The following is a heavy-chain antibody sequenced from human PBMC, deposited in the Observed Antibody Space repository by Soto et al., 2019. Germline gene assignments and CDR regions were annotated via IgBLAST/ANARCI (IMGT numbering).Heavy chain of an antibody. D-gene: IGHD1-7*01. CDR3: TTAFGTTFSAP. CDR2: IKSKTDGGTT. V-gene: IGHV3-15*07. Sequence: GGSLRLSCAASGLPFSNAWMNWVRPAPGKGLEWVGRIKSKTDGGTTDYAAPVKGRFTISRDDSKNTLYLQMNSLKTEDTAVNYCTTAFGTTFSAPWGQGTLVTVSS. CDR1: GLPFSNAW. J-gene: IGHJ5*02.